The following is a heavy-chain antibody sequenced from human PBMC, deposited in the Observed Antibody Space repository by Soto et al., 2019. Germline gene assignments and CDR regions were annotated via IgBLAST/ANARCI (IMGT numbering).Heavy chain of an antibody. Sequence: VQLLQSGGEVGKPGASVKVSCKTSGYTFTNYAINWVRQAPGQGLQWMGWISAYSGDTKYAQRFQDRLTVTTDPSTTTASMELRSLRSDDTAVYYCARDGRAFSIFGETMDVWGQGTTVTVSS. CDR2: ISAYSGDT. CDR3: ARDGRAFSIFGETMDV. J-gene: IGHJ6*02. CDR1: GYTFTNYA. V-gene: IGHV1-18*01. D-gene: IGHD3-3*01.